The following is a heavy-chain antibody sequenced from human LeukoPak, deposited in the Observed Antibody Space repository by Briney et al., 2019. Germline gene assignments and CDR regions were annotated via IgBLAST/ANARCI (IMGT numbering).Heavy chain of an antibody. Sequence: SGGSLRLSCAASGFTFSSYWMHWVRQAPGKGLVWVSRINSDGSSTSYADSVKGRFTISRDNAKNTLYLQMNSLRAEDTAVYYCAREPGGWYAFDIWGQGTMVTVSS. CDR1: GFTFSSYW. CDR2: INSDGSST. V-gene: IGHV3-74*01. CDR3: AREPGGWYAFDI. J-gene: IGHJ3*02. D-gene: IGHD2-15*01.